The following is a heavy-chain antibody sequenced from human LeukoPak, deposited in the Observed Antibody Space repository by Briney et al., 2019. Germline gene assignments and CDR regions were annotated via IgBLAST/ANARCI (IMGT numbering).Heavy chain of an antibody. Sequence: HPGGSLRLSCAASGFTFSNYGMHWLRQAPGKGLEWVAFIRYDGSNKDYADSVKGRFTISRDNSKNTLYLQMNSLRAEDTAVYYCAKDCYNYSDYWGQGTLVTVSS. J-gene: IGHJ4*02. CDR2: IRYDGSNK. V-gene: IGHV3-30*02. CDR1: GFTFSNYG. CDR3: AKDCYNYSDY. D-gene: IGHD5-24*01.